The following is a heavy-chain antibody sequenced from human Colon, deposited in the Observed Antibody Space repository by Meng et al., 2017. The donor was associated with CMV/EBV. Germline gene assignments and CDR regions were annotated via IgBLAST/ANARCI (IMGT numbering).Heavy chain of an antibody. V-gene: IGHV4-59*01. D-gene: IGHD2-2*01. CDR3: ARAHPLIPAASFDYGMDV. CDR2: IYYSESV. CDR1: GGSITTYY. Sequence: GSLRLSCTVSGGSITTYYWSWVRQPPGAGLEWIGYIYYSESVNYNPSLKGRLSISLDTSKNQFSLKLTSVTAADTAVYYCARAHPLIPAASFDYGMDVWGQGTTVTVSS. J-gene: IGHJ6*02.